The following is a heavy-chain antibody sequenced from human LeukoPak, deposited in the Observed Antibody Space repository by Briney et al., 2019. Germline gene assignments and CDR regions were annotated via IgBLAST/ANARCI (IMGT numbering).Heavy chain of an antibody. CDR1: GGSFSGYY. Sequence: PSETLSLTCAVYGGSFSGYYWSWIRQPPGKGLEWIGEINHSGSTNYNPSLKSRVTISVDKSKNQFSLKLSSVTAADTAVYYCARIYSGSLRGMGAFDIWGQGTMVTVSS. CDR2: INHSGST. V-gene: IGHV4-34*01. J-gene: IGHJ3*02. CDR3: ARIYSGSLRGMGAFDI. D-gene: IGHD1-26*01.